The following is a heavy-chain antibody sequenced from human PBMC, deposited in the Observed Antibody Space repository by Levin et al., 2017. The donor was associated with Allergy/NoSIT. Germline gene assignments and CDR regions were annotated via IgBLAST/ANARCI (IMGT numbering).Heavy chain of an antibody. J-gene: IGHJ6*02. Sequence: GESLKISCATSGFIGSSHYMAWVRQAPGKGLEWVSIIYSGGSTYYADSVKGRFTISRDNSKNTLYLQMNSLRAEDTALYYCARDKLTSYGLDVWGQGTTVTVSS. V-gene: IGHV3-53*01. CDR1: GFIGSSHY. CDR2: IYSGGST. D-gene: IGHD1-1*01. CDR3: ARDKLTSYGLDV.